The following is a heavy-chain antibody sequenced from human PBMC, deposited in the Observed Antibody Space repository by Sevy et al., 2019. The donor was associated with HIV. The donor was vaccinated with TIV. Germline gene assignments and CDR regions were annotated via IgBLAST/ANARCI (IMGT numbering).Heavy chain of an antibody. Sequence: GGSLRLSCAASGSTFSGYHMYWVRQAPGKGLEWVAFVRYDGSNKYYADSVKGRFTISRENSKNTLYLQMNSLRTEDTAIYYCAEDIGRIVFDSWGQGTLVTVSS. J-gene: IGHJ4*02. D-gene: IGHD2-15*01. CDR3: AEDIGRIVFDS. CDR1: GSTFSGYH. V-gene: IGHV3-30*02. CDR2: VRYDGSNK.